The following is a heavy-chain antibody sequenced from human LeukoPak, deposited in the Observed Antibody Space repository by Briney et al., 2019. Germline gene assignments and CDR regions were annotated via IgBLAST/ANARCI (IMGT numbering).Heavy chain of an antibody. CDR1: GFTFSSSW. V-gene: IGHV3-74*01. D-gene: IGHD3-16*01. CDR2: ISSDGSNT. Sequence: GGSLRLSCADSGFTFSSSWMHWVRQGPGRGLVWVSRISSDGSNTIYADSVRGRFTVYRDNAKNTLFLQMNSLRAEDTGVYYCARDWGGYGPTSHDYWGQGTLVTVSS. J-gene: IGHJ4*02. CDR3: ARDWGGYGPTSHDY.